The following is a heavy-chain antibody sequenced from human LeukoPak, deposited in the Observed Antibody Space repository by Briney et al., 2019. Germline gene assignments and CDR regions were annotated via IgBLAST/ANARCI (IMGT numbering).Heavy chain of an antibody. CDR2: ISGSGGST. V-gene: IGHV3-23*01. D-gene: IGHD5-12*01. J-gene: IGHJ6*02. CDR1: GFTFSSYA. Sequence: GGSLRLSCAASGFTFSSYAMSWVRQAPGKGLEWVSAISGSGGSTYYADSVKGRFTISRDNAKNTLYLQMNSLRAEDTAVYYCARRIRVATKKPQYGMDVWGQGTTVTVSS. CDR3: ARRIRVATKKPQYGMDV.